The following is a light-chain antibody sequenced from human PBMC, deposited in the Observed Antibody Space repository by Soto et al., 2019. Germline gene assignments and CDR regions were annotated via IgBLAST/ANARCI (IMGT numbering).Light chain of an antibody. CDR2: DDN. V-gene: IGLV1-51*01. Sequence: QSVLSQPPSVCAAPGQKCTISCSGSISNIGGNSVSWYQQLPGTATKLLIYDDNKRPSGIPDRFSGSKSGTSATLGITGFQTGDEADYYCGSWDSSLSAYVFGTGTKVTV. CDR1: ISNIGGNS. CDR3: GSWDSSLSAYV. J-gene: IGLJ1*01.